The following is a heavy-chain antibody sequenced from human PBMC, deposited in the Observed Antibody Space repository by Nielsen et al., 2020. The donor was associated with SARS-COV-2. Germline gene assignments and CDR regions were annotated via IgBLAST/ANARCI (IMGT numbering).Heavy chain of an antibody. J-gene: IGHJ4*02. Sequence: GGSLRLSCAASGFSFTDYYMKWIRQAPGKGLEWVSYISSSGSNIYYADSVKGRFTISRDNAKNSLYLQMNSLRAEDTAVYYCARDWIHCTSTSCPPDFWGRGTLVTVSS. CDR1: GFSFTDYY. V-gene: IGHV3-11*04. D-gene: IGHD2-2*01. CDR2: ISSSGSNI. CDR3: ARDWIHCTSTSCPPDF.